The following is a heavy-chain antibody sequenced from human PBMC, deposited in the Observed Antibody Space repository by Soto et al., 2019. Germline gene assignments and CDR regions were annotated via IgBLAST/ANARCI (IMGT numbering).Heavy chain of an antibody. J-gene: IGHJ5*02. V-gene: IGHV3-21*01. CDR3: TRDASRDSSARGWFDP. D-gene: IGHD6-13*01. CDR1: GFTFSDAW. Sequence: GGSLRLSCAASGFTFSDAWMSWVRQAPGKGLEWVSTISSNSAYIYYTDALRGRFTISRDNAKNSLHLQMNSLRAEDTAVYYCTRDASRDSSARGWFDPWGPGTLFTVSS. CDR2: ISSNSAYI.